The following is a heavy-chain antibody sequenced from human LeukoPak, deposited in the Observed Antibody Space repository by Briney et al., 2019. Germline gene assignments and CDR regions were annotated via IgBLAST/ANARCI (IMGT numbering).Heavy chain of an antibody. CDR1: GGSISSYY. Sequence: SGTLSLTCTVSGGSISSYYWSWIRQPPGKGLEWIGYIYYSGSTNYNPSLKSRVTISVDTSKNQFSLKLSSVTAADTAVYYCARVLRYSSSWYGGIDYWGQGTLVTVSS. J-gene: IGHJ4*02. V-gene: IGHV4-59*01. CDR3: ARVLRYSSSWYGGIDY. D-gene: IGHD6-13*01. CDR2: IYYSGST.